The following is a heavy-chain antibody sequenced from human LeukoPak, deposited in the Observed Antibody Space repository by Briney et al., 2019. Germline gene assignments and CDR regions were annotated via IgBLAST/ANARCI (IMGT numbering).Heavy chain of an antibody. CDR3: AREVGATDNSFDY. CDR2: INPKSGGT. CDR1: GYSFADYY. Sequence: ASVKVSCKASGYSFADYYIHWVRQAPGQGLECMGRINPKSGGTDYAQNFQGRVTMTRDTSITTAYMELSSLRSDDTAVYYCAREVGATDNSFDYWGQGTLVTVSS. V-gene: IGHV1-2*06. J-gene: IGHJ4*02. D-gene: IGHD1-26*01.